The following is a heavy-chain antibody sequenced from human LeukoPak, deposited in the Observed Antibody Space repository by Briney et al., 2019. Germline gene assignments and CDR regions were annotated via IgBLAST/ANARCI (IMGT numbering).Heavy chain of an antibody. CDR1: GFTFSRYA. CDR3: AVTSYGSGSYADN. D-gene: IGHD3-10*01. J-gene: IGHJ4*02. CDR2: ISDDGGNE. Sequence: PGGSLRLSCAASGFTFSRYAMHWVRQAPGMGLAWVAVISDDGGNEYYLESVKGRFTISRDNSKNTLYLQMNSLRAEDTAVYYCAVTSYGSGSYADNWGQGTLVTVSS. V-gene: IGHV3-30*04.